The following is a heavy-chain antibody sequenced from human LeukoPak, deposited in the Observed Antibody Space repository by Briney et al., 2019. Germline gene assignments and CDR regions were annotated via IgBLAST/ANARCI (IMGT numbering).Heavy chain of an antibody. CDR1: GGSISIYN. V-gene: IGHV4-59*08. CDR3: ARLVLSYGNAFDH. CDR2: IYYSGST. J-gene: IGHJ4*02. Sequence: SETLSLTCTVSGGSISIYNWSWIRQPPGKGLEWIGYIYYSGSTNYNPSLKSRVTISVDTSKNQFSLKLSSVTAADTAVYYCARLVLSYGNAFDHWGQGTLVTVSS. D-gene: IGHD3-16*01.